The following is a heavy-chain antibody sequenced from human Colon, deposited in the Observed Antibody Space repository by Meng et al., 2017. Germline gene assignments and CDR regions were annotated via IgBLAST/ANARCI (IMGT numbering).Heavy chain of an antibody. Sequence: SETLSLTCTVSGASITSYYWSWIRQSPGKGLEWLGHVYYTGGPTYNPSLKSRLTLSVDMSKHQLSLKLNSVTAADTAVYYCAAYGSATNYANNWFDPWGQGTLVTVSS. CDR2: VYYTGGP. CDR1: GASITSYY. D-gene: IGHD3-10*01. J-gene: IGHJ5*02. V-gene: IGHV4-59*01. CDR3: AAYGSATNYANNWFDP.